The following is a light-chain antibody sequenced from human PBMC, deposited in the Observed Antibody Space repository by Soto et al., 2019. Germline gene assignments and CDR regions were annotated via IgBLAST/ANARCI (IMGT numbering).Light chain of an antibody. J-gene: IGKJ5*01. V-gene: IGKV3-11*01. Sequence: EILFAQSPAPLSLSPGEKATLSCRASQSVSRYLAWYQQKPGQAPRLLIYDASNRATGIPARFSGSGSGTDFTLTISSLEPEDFAVYYCQQRSNWPPITFGQGTRLEI. CDR2: DAS. CDR3: QQRSNWPPIT. CDR1: QSVSRY.